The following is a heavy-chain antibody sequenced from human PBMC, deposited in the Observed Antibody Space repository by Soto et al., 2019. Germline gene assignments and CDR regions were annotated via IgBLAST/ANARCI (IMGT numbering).Heavy chain of an antibody. V-gene: IGHV3-53*04. CDR1: EFSVSDNY. CDR2: IFSGGST. Sequence: EVQLVESGGGLVLPGGSLRLACAASEFSVSDNYMNWVRQAPGKGLEWVAVIFSGGSTNYADSVKGRFTISRLKSENTLYLQMSSLTPEDTAVYFCKSRDYWGRGTLVTVSS. CDR3: KSRDY. J-gene: IGHJ4*02.